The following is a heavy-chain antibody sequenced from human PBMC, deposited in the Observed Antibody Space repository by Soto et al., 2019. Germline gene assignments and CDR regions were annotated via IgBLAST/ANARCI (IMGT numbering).Heavy chain of an antibody. CDR3: ARVRVLSVTMALNSRWWFDS. J-gene: IGHJ5*01. CDR1: GGSISSGGYY. V-gene: IGHV4-31*03. D-gene: IGHD4-17*01. CDR2: IYYSGST. Sequence: SETLSLTCTVSGGSISSGGYYWSWIRQHPGKGLEWIGYIYYSGSTYYNPSLKSRVTISVDTSKNQFSLKLSSVTAADTAVYYCARVRVLSVTMALNSRWWFDSWGQGTLVTVSS.